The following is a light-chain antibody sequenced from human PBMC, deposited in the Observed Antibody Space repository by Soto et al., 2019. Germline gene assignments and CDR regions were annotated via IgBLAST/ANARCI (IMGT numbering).Light chain of an antibody. CDR1: QRITTY. V-gene: IGKV1-39*01. J-gene: IGKJ2*01. CDR3: QQTYSTPYT. Sequence: IHMTQSPSSLSASVGDRVTITCRASQRITTYLNWYQQKSGEAPKLLISTSGTLQRGVPSRFTGSGSGTDFTLTITSLPPADFATYFCQQTYSTPYTFGQGTKLEIK. CDR2: TSG.